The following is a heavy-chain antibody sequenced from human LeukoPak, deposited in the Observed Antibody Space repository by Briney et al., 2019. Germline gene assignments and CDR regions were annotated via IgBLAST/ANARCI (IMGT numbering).Heavy chain of an antibody. CDR1: GFSFSTFG. CDR3: AKDNPVLDS. J-gene: IGHJ4*02. V-gene: IGHV3-30*18. Sequence: GGSLRLSCAASGFSFSTFGMHWVRQTPGKGLEWVSHISKDETNKYYADSVEGRFTISRDTSKNTLFLQMNSLRVEDTAVYYCAKDNPVLDSWGQGTLVTVSS. CDR2: ISKDETNK.